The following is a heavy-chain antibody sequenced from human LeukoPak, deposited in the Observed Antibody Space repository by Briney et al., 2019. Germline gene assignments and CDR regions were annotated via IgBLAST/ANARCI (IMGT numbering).Heavy chain of an antibody. Sequence: EWVSHITASGTAMFYADSVKGRFTISRDNAKNSLYLQINSLRDEDTAVYYCASSGSYRFDYWGQGTLVTVSS. D-gene: IGHD1-26*01. CDR3: ASSGSYRFDY. J-gene: IGHJ4*02. V-gene: IGHV3-48*02. CDR2: ITASGTAM.